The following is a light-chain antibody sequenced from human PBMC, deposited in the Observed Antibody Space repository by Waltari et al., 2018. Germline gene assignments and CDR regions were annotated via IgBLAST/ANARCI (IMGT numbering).Light chain of an antibody. CDR2: KAS. V-gene: IGKV1-5*03. CDR3: QQYNTNSPWT. CDR1: PSISSW. Sequence: DIQMTQSPSTLSASVGDRVTITCRASPSISSWLAWYQQKPGKDPKLLIYKASTLGRGIPSRFSGSGSGTEFTLTISSLQPDDFETYYCQQYNTNSPWTFGQGTKVEIK. J-gene: IGKJ1*01.